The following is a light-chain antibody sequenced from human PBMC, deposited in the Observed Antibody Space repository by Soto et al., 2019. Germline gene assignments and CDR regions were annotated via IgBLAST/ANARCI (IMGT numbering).Light chain of an antibody. CDR2: ATS. Sequence: AIRMTQSPSSLSASTGDRVTITGRASQGISSYLAWFQQKPGRPPKLLMSATSNLLSDVPSRFSGSGSGTDFTLTIGCLQSEDIATYYCQQYYTYPWTFGQGTNVEIK. CDR3: QQYYTYPWT. CDR1: QGISSY. V-gene: IGKV1-8*01. J-gene: IGKJ1*01.